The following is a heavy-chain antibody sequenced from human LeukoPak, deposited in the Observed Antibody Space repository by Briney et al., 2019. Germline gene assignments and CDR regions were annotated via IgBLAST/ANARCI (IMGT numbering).Heavy chain of an antibody. CDR3: AKDPRVTMIVVVHKPYFDY. Sequence: PGGSLRLSCAASGFTFSSYAMSWVRQAPGKGLEWVSAISGSGGSTYYADSAKGRFTISRDNSKNTLYLQMNSLRAEDTAVYYCAKDPRVTMIVVVHKPYFDYWGQGTLVTVSS. V-gene: IGHV3-23*01. D-gene: IGHD3-22*01. CDR2: ISGSGGST. CDR1: GFTFSSYA. J-gene: IGHJ4*02.